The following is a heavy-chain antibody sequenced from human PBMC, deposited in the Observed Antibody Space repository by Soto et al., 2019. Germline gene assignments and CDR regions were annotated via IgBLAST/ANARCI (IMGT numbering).Heavy chain of an antibody. Sequence: SETLSLTCTVSGGSISSYYWSWIRQPPGKGLEWIGYIYYSGSTNYDPSLKSRVTISVDTSKNQFSLKLSSVTAADTAVYYCARGINNYGEYLGYYFDYWGQGTPVTVSS. V-gene: IGHV4-59*01. D-gene: IGHD4-17*01. J-gene: IGHJ4*02. CDR2: IYYSGST. CDR1: GGSISSYY. CDR3: ARGINNYGEYLGYYFDY.